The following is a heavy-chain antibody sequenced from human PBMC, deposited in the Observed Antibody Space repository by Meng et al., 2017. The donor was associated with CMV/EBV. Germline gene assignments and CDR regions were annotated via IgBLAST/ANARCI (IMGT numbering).Heavy chain of an antibody. J-gene: IGHJ4*02. CDR1: GGSVSSGSYY. D-gene: IGHD1-26*01. CDR2: IYYSGST. CDR3: ARASGSLISFDY. Sequence: SETLSLTCTVSGGSVSSGSYYWSWIRQPPGKGLEWIGYIYYSGSTNYNPSLKSRVTISVDTSKNQFSLKLSSVTAADTAMYYCARASGSLISFDYWGQGTLVTVSS. V-gene: IGHV4-61*01.